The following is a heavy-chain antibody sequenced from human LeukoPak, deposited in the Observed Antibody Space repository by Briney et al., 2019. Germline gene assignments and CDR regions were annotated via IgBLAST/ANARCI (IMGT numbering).Heavy chain of an antibody. CDR3: AGGLKGIVGATTGDY. D-gene: IGHD1-26*01. J-gene: IGHJ4*02. Sequence: ASVKVSCKASGYTFTSYGISWVRQAPGQGLEWMGGIIPIFGTANYAQKFQGRVTITTDESTSTAYMELSSLRSEDTAVYYCAGGLKGIVGATTGDYWGQGTLVTVSS. CDR1: GYTFTSYG. V-gene: IGHV1-69*05. CDR2: IIPIFGTA.